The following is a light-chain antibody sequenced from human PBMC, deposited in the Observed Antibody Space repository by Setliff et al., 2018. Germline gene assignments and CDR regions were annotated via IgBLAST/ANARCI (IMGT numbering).Light chain of an antibody. V-gene: IGKV3-20*01. Sequence: ENVLTQSPGTLSLSPGDRATVSCRASQSVRSNYVAWFQQKPGQAPRLLIFRASSRATGTPDRFSGIGSGTDFTLTISRLEPEDFAVYYCHQYGNFWTFGQGTKVDIK. J-gene: IGKJ1*01. CDR3: HQYGNFWT. CDR1: QSVRSNY. CDR2: RAS.